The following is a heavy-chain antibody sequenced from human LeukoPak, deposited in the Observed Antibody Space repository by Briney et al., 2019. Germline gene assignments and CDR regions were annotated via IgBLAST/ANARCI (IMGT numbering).Heavy chain of an antibody. Sequence: GGSLRLSCAASGFTFSSYVMSWVRQAPGKGLEWVSAISGSGGSTCYADSVKGRFTISRDNSKNTLYLQMNSLRAEDTAVYCCAKDLSPYGGNSVTDYWGQGTLVTVSS. J-gene: IGHJ4*02. CDR2: ISGSGGST. CDR3: AKDLSPYGGNSVTDY. V-gene: IGHV3-23*01. CDR1: GFTFSSYV. D-gene: IGHD4-23*01.